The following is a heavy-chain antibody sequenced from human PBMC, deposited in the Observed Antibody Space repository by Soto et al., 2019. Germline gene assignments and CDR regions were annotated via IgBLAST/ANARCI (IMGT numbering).Heavy chain of an antibody. D-gene: IGHD3-3*01. V-gene: IGHV3-9*01. CDR1: GFTFEDYA. CDR3: VKDGLTSAFGLVYDGSDI. J-gene: IGHJ3*02. CDR2: ISWNSGSL. Sequence: EVQLVESGGGLLQPGRSLRLSCVGSGFTFEDYAMHWVRQVPGKGLEWVSGISWNSGSLGYADSVKGRFTISRDNAKKSLYLQINSLRPEDTALYYCVKDGLTSAFGLVYDGSDIWGRGTMVTVSS.